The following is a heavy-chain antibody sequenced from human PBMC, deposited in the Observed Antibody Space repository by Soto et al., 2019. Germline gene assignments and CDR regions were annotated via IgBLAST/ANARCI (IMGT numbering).Heavy chain of an antibody. CDR3: ERAWARGSGQRRWFVP. V-gene: IGHV4-59*01. D-gene: IGHD3-10*01. Sequence: PWETLALPCTVAGGSISSYYWSWIRQPPGKGLEWIGYIYYSGSTNYNPSLKRRVTISVDTSKNQFSLKLSSVTAADPAVDYCERAWARGSGQRRWFVPSGLGALVSV. J-gene: IGHJ5*02. CDR1: GGSISSYY. CDR2: IYYSGST.